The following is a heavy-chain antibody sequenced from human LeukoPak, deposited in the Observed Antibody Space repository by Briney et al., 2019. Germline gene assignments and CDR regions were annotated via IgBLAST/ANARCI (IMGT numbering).Heavy chain of an antibody. Sequence: RTGESLKISCKGSGYSFTSYWIGWVRQMPGKGLEWMGIIYPGDSDTRYSPSFQGQVTISADKSISTAYLQWSSLKASDTAMYYCARIQRITMVRGVIPQFDYWGQGTLVTVSS. CDR1: GYSFTSYW. CDR3: ARIQRITMVRGVIPQFDY. D-gene: IGHD3-10*01. V-gene: IGHV5-51*01. J-gene: IGHJ4*02. CDR2: IYPGDSDT.